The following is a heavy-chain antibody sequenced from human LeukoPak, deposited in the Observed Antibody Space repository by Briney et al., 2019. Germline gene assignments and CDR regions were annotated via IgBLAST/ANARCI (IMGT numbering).Heavy chain of an antibody. V-gene: IGHV3-21*01. CDR2: ISTSSSYI. J-gene: IGHJ4*02. D-gene: IGHD3-10*01. CDR1: GFTFSSYS. Sequence: GGSLRLSCAGSGFTFSSYSMNWVRQAPGKGLEWVSSISTSSSYIYYADSLKGRFTISRDNARNSLYLHMNSLRAEDTAVYYCARDVFGSGCPFDFWGQGTLVTVSS. CDR3: ARDVFGSGCPFDF.